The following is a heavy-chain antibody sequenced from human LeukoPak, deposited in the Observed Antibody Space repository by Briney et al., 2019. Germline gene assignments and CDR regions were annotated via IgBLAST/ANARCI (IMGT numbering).Heavy chain of an antibody. CDR1: GGSFSGYY. J-gene: IGHJ6*02. CDR2: INHSGST. CDR3: ARGRTTETTFYYYYYGMDV. Sequence: PSETLSLTCAVYGGSFSGYYWSWISQPPGKGLEWIGEINHSGSTNYNPSLKSRVTISVDTSKNQFSLKLSSVTAADTAVYYCARGRTTETTFYYYYYGMDVWGQGTTVTVSS. V-gene: IGHV4-34*01. D-gene: IGHD4-11*01.